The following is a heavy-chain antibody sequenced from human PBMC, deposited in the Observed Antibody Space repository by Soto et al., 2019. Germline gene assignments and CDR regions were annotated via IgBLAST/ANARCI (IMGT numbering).Heavy chain of an antibody. Sequence: GGSLRLSCAASGFTFSSYGMHWVRQAPGKGLEWVAVISYDGSNKYYADSVKGRFTISRDDSKNTLYLQMNSLRAEDTAVYYCAKRSSLEPRPGVYYYGIDVWGQGTTVTVSS. V-gene: IGHV3-30*18. CDR1: GFTFSSYG. CDR2: ISYDGSNK. D-gene: IGHD1-1*01. J-gene: IGHJ6*02. CDR3: AKRSSLEPRPGVYYYGIDV.